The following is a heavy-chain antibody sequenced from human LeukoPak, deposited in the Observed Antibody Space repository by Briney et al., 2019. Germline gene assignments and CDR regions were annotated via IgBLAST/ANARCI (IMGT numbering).Heavy chain of an antibody. CDR1: GFTFSNYA. D-gene: IGHD5-18*01. V-gene: IGHV3-30*04. CDR2: LSYDGSNE. Sequence: GGSLRLSCAASGFTFSNYAMHWVRQAPGKGLEWGAVLSYDGSNEYYTESVKGRFTISRDNSKNTLYLQMNSLRAEDTAVYYCARGKGQLWSHWYFDIWGRGTLVTVSS. J-gene: IGHJ2*01. CDR3: ARGKGQLWSHWYFDI.